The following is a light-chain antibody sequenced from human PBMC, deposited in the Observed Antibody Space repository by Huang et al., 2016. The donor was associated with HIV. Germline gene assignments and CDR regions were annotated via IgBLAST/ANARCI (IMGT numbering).Light chain of an antibody. CDR1: QSVSSN. Sequence: EIVMTQSPDTLSVYPGERVTLSCRASQSVSSNLAWYRQNPGQAPWLLIYGAATRATGIPARFGGSGSGTEFTLTISSLQSEDFAVYYCQQYNDWPRTFGQGSKVEI. J-gene: IGKJ1*01. V-gene: IGKV3-15*01. CDR2: GAA. CDR3: QQYNDWPRT.